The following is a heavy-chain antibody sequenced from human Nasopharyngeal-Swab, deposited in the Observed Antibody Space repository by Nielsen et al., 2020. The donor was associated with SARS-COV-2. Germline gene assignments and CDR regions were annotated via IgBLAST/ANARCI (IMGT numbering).Heavy chain of an antibody. Sequence: ASVKVSCKASGYTFTNYYIHWVRQAPGQGLEWMGIINPSGGSTSYAQNFQGRVTMTRDTSTSTVYMELSSLRSEDTAVYYCARDKSMIVVVITTHPYGMDVWGQGTTVTVSS. CDR2: INPSGGST. D-gene: IGHD3-22*01. J-gene: IGHJ6*02. CDR3: ARDKSMIVVVITTHPYGMDV. CDR1: GYTFTNYY. V-gene: IGHV1-46*01.